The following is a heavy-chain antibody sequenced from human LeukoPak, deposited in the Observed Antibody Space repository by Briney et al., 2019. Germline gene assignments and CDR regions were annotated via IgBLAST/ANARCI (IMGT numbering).Heavy chain of an antibody. CDR2: INPSGGST. CDR3: ARDSNTSGRDPIYFFDY. Sequence: ASVKVSFKTSGYTFTRYYIHWVRQAPGQGLEWMGIINPSGGSTRYAQNFQGRLTMTRDTSTNTIYMELSSLRSEDTAVYYCARDSNTSGRDPIYFFDYWGQGTLVTVSS. CDR1: GYTFTRYY. J-gene: IGHJ4*02. V-gene: IGHV1-46*01. D-gene: IGHD6-19*01.